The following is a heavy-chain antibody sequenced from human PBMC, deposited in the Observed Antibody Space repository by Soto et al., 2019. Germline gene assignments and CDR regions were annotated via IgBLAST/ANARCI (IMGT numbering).Heavy chain of an antibody. J-gene: IGHJ5*02. CDR3: ARVRGTRGGYYDFWSGYSRYNWFDP. D-gene: IGHD3-3*01. CDR2: INHSGST. V-gene: IGHV4-34*01. Sequence: SETLSLTCAVYGGSFSGYYWSWIRQPPGKGLEWIGEINHSGSTNYNPSLKSLVTISVDTSKNQFSLKLSSVTAADTAVYYCARVRGTRGGYYDFWSGYSRYNWFDPWGQGTLVTVSS. CDR1: GGSFSGYY.